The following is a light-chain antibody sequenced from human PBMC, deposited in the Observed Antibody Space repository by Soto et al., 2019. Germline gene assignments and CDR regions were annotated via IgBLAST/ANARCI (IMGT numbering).Light chain of an antibody. CDR2: GTS. Sequence: DIQMTQSPSSLSASVGDGVTITCRASQGISNFLAWYQQKPGKVPKLLIYGTSTLQSGVPSRFSGSTSGTDFTLTISSLQPEDVATYYCQKYNNAPLTFGGGTKVEIK. CDR3: QKYNNAPLT. V-gene: IGKV1-27*01. J-gene: IGKJ4*01. CDR1: QGISNF.